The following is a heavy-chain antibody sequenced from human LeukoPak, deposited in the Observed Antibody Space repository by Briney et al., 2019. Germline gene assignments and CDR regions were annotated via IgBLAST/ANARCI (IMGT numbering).Heavy chain of an antibody. CDR2: VFDSGRT. Sequence: SETLSLTCTVSGGSMTTHHWNWIRQTPGKGLEWIGYVFDSGRTKENPSLKSRVTLSADTTKNQLSLRLSSVTAADTAVYYCTTIKRGNIFGYFDFWGQGILVTVSS. D-gene: IGHD5-18*01. CDR3: TTIKRGNIFGYFDF. CDR1: GGSMTTHH. J-gene: IGHJ4*02. V-gene: IGHV4-59*11.